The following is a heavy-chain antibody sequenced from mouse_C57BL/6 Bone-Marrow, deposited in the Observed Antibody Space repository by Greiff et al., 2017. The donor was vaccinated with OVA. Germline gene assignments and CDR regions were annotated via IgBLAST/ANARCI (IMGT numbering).Heavy chain of an antibody. V-gene: IGHV1-15*01. Sequence: VQLQQSGAELVRPGASVTLSCKASGYTFTDYEMHWVKQTPVHGLEWIGAIDPETGGTAYNQKFKGKAILTADKSSSTAYMELRSLTSEDSAVYYCTKNYDGTPFAYWGQRTLVTVSA. J-gene: IGHJ3*01. CDR1: GYTFTDYE. CDR3: TKNYDGTPFAY. D-gene: IGHD2-3*01. CDR2: IDPETGGT.